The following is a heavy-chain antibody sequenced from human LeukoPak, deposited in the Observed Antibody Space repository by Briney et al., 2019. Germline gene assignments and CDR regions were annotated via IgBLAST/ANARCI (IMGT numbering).Heavy chain of an antibody. CDR2: ISGSGGST. D-gene: IGHD6-19*01. J-gene: IGHJ4*02. Sequence: GGSLRLSCAASGFTFSSYGMSWVRQAPGKGLEWVSAISGSGGSTYYADSVKGRFSISRDNSKNTLYLQMNSLRAEDTAVYYCAKDRRFGIAVANVDYWGQGTLVTVSS. V-gene: IGHV3-23*01. CDR1: GFTFSSYG. CDR3: AKDRRFGIAVANVDY.